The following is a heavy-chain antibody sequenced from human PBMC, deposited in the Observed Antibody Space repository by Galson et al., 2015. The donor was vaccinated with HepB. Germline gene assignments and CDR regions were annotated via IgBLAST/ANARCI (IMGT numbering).Heavy chain of an antibody. J-gene: IGHJ3*02. CDR3: ARAGWGRGGHDAFDT. V-gene: IGHV3-48*01. CDR1: GFTFSSYS. D-gene: IGHD3-16*01. Sequence: SLRLSCAASGFTFSSYSMNWVRQAPGKGLEWVSYISSSSSTIYYADSVKGRFTISRDNAKNSLYLQMNSLRAEDTAVYYCARAGWGRGGHDAFDTWGQGTMVTVSS. CDR2: ISSSSSTI.